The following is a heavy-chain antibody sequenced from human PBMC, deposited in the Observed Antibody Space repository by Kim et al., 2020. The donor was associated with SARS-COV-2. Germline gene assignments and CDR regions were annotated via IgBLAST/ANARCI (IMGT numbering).Heavy chain of an antibody. CDR3: AKDLGYYDSSGYYPDY. V-gene: IGHV3-23*01. J-gene: IGHJ4*02. D-gene: IGHD3-22*01. CDR1: GFSFSNYA. CDR2: ISGSGGST. Sequence: GGSLRLSCAASGFSFSNYAMSWVHQAPGKGLEWVSAISGSGGSTYYADSVKGRFTISRDNSKNTLYLQMNSLRAEDTAVYYCAKDLGYYDSSGYYPDYWGQGTLVTVSS.